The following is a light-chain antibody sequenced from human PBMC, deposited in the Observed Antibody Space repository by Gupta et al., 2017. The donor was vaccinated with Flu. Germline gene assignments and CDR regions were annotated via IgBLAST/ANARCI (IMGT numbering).Light chain of an antibody. CDR1: SSNLGAGYA. J-gene: IGLJ2*01. CDR2: VVA. CDR3: KSYDFSISACG. V-gene: IGLV1-40*01. Sequence: QSVLTQPPSVSGAPGQRVSISCTGNSSNLGAGYAVHWYRQFPGTAPKLIIYVVAIRPLENTDRFSDSKSGFSASLAITGLRTEDEGDYYCKSYDFSISACGFGGGTKL.